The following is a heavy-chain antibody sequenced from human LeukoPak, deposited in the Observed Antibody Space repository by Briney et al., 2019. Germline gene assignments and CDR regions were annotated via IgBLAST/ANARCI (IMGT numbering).Heavy chain of an antibody. J-gene: IGHJ4*02. Sequence: SETLSLTCTVSGGSISSGGYYWSWIRQHPGKGLEWIGYIYYSGSTYYNPSLKSRVTISVDTSKIQFSLKLSSVTAADTAVYYCATRVGDRPFDYWGQGTLVTVSS. CDR1: GGSISSGGYY. CDR2: IYYSGST. CDR3: ATRVGDRPFDY. V-gene: IGHV4-31*03. D-gene: IGHD2-15*01.